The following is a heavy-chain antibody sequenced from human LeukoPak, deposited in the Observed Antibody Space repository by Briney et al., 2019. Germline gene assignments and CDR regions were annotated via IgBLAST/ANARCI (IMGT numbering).Heavy chain of an antibody. Sequence: ASVKVSCKASGGTFTNYAISWVRQAPGQGLEWMGWISAYNGNTNYAQKLQGRVTMTTDTSTSTAYMELRSLRSDDTAVYYCARVLGQWLRRYYYYMDVWGKGTTVTVSS. V-gene: IGHV1-18*01. D-gene: IGHD5-12*01. CDR1: GGTFTNYA. CDR2: ISAYNGNT. CDR3: ARVLGQWLRRYYYYMDV. J-gene: IGHJ6*03.